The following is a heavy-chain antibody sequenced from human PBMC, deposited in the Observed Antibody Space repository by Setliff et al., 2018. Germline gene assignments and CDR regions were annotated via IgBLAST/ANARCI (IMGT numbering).Heavy chain of an antibody. CDR3: ARASRFGTTMWRGDYYMDV. J-gene: IGHJ6*03. V-gene: IGHV7-4-1*02. CDR2: INTHTGNP. CDR1: GYTFRSYA. Sequence: ASVKVSCKASGYTFRSYAMNWVRQAPGQGLEWMGWINTHTGNPTYAQGFTGRFVFSLDTSVSTAYLQISSLKADDTAIYYCARASRFGTTMWRGDYYMDVWGKGTTVTVSS. D-gene: IGHD3-10*01.